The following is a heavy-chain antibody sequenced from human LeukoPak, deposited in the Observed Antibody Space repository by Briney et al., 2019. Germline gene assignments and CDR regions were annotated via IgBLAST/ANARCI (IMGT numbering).Heavy chain of an antibody. CDR1: GGTFSSYA. CDR2: IIPIFGTT. CDR3: AKDTKRYGAGTMIDY. V-gene: IGHV1-69*05. D-gene: IGHD3-10*01. Sequence: ASVKVSCKASGGTFSSYAISWVRQAPGQGLEWMGRIIPIFGTTNYAQKFQGRVTITTDESTSTAYMELSSLRSEDTAVYYCAKDTKRYGAGTMIDYWGQGTLVTVSS. J-gene: IGHJ4*02.